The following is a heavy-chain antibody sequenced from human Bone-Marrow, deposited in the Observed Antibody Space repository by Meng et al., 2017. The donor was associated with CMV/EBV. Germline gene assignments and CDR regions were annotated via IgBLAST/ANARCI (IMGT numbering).Heavy chain of an antibody. V-gene: IGHV3-23*01. CDR2: ISGSGGST. J-gene: IGHJ4*02. Sequence: GESLKISCAASGFTFSSYAMSWVRQAPGKGLEWVSAISGSGGSTYYADSVKGRFTISRDNSKNTLYLQMNSLRAEDTAVYYCAKGRGLRFLEWLLYDYWGQGTLVTVSS. CDR1: GFTFSSYA. D-gene: IGHD3-3*01. CDR3: AKGRGLRFLEWLLYDY.